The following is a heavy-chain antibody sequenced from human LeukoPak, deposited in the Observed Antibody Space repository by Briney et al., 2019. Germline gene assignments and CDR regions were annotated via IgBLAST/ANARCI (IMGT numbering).Heavy chain of an antibody. V-gene: IGHV4-39*01. CDR1: GGSITSGSNY. D-gene: IGHD3-22*01. Sequence: SETLSLTCTVSGGSITSGSNYWGWIRQPPGKGLEWIGSLYYTGTTYYNPSLQRRVTISVDTSKNMFSLKLSSVSAADTAVYFCARQAYYYDSSGYYRNFDYWGQGTLVTVSS. CDR3: ARQAYYYDSSGYYRNFDY. CDR2: LYYTGTT. J-gene: IGHJ4*02.